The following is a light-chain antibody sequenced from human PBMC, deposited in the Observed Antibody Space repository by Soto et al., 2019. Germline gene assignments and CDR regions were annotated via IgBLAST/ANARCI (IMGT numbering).Light chain of an antibody. CDR3: QSYDSSGVGV. V-gene: IGLV1-40*01. CDR2: GNS. J-gene: IGLJ3*02. Sequence: QSVLTQPPSVSGAPGQRVTISCTGSSSNIGAGYDVHWYQQLPGTAPKLLIYGNSNRPSGVPDRFSGSKSGTSASLAITGLQAEDEADYYCQSYDSSGVGVFGGGTKLTVL. CDR1: SSNIGAGYD.